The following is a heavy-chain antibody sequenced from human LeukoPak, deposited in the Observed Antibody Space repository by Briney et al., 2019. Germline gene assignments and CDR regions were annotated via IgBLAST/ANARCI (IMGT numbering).Heavy chain of an antibody. V-gene: IGHV5-51*01. CDR3: ARPKSYNCGGDCYLDY. CDR1: GYTFTNYW. D-gene: IGHD2-21*02. J-gene: IGHJ4*02. CDR2: IFPGDSDT. Sequence: GESLKISCKGSGYTFTNYWIGWVRQMPGEGLEWMGIIFPGDSDTRYSPSFEGQVTISADKSITTAYLQWSSLRSEDTAVYYCARPKSYNCGGDCYLDYWGQGTLVTVSS.